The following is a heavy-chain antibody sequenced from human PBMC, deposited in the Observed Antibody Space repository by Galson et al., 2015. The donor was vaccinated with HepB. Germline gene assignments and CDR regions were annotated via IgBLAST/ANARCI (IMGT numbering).Heavy chain of an antibody. J-gene: IGHJ4*02. CDR1: GFTFGSFG. Sequence: SLRLSCAASGFTFGSFGMHWVRQAPGKGLEWVAVIWYDGSKKYYADSVKGRFSISRDTSKNTLYLQMNSLRAEDTAVYYCAKEALPDYGGITGFHFWGQGTLVTVSS. D-gene: IGHD4-23*01. V-gene: IGHV3-33*06. CDR2: IWYDGSKK. CDR3: AKEALPDYGGITGFHF.